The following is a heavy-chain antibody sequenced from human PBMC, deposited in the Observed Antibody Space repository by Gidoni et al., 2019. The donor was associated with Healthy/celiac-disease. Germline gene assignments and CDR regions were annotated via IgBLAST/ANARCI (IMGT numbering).Heavy chain of an antibody. V-gene: IGHV4-59*01. Sequence: QVQLQESGPGLVQPSETLSLTCTVSGGSISSYYWSWSRQPPGKGLEWSGYIYYSGSTNYNPSLKSRVTISVDTSKNQFSLKLSSVTAADTAVYYCARDRSGYDLGLYGMDVWGQGTTVTVSS. CDR1: GGSISSYY. CDR3: ARDRSGYDLGLYGMDV. CDR2: IYYSGST. J-gene: IGHJ6*02. D-gene: IGHD5-12*01.